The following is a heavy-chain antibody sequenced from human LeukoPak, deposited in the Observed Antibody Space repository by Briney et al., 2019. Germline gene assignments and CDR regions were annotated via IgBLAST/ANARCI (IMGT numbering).Heavy chain of an antibody. CDR1: GGSIGSHY. Sequence: SETLSLTCTVSGGSIGSHYWSWIRQPPGKGLEWIGYIYYSGSTNYNPSLKSRVTISVDTSKNQFSLKLSSVTAADTAVYYCARGATYYDFWSGYPPPGGLWFDPWGQGTLVTVSS. CDR2: IYYSGST. J-gene: IGHJ5*02. V-gene: IGHV4-59*11. CDR3: ARGATYYDFWSGYPPPGGLWFDP. D-gene: IGHD3-3*01.